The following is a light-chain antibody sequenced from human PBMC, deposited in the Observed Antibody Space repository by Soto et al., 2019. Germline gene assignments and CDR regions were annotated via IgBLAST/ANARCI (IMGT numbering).Light chain of an antibody. CDR2: DTS. CDR3: QQRSNWPPIT. Sequence: VLTQSPSTLSLSAGERATLSCRASQNVGSYLAWYQHKPGQPPSRLIFDTSNRATGITDRFSASGSGTDFTLTISSLEPEDFAVYYCQQRSNWPPITFGQGTRLEIK. CDR1: QNVGSY. V-gene: IGKV3-11*01. J-gene: IGKJ5*01.